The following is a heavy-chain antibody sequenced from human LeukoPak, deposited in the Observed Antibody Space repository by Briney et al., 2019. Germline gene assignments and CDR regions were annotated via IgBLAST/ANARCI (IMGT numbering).Heavy chain of an antibody. CDR2: IYYSGST. V-gene: IGHV4-30-4*01. J-gene: IGHJ6*02. Sequence: SQTLSLTWTVSGGSISSGDYYWSWIRQPPGKGLEWIGYIYYSGSTYYNPSLKSRVTISVDTSKNQFSLKLSSVTAADTAVYYWARADLDGMDVWGQGTTVTVSS. CDR1: GGSISSGDYY. CDR3: ARADLDGMDV.